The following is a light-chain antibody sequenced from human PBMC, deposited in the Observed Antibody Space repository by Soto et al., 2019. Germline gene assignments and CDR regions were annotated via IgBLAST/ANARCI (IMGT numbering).Light chain of an antibody. J-gene: IGLJ1*01. CDR3: SSYAGSSTYV. V-gene: IGLV2-8*01. Sequence: QSALTQPPSASGSPGQSVTISCTGTSSDVGGYDYVSWYQQRPGQATKLMVYEVSKRPSGVPDRFSGSKSGNTASLTVSGLQAEDEADYYCSSYAGSSTYVFGTGTRSPS. CDR1: SSDVGGYDY. CDR2: EVS.